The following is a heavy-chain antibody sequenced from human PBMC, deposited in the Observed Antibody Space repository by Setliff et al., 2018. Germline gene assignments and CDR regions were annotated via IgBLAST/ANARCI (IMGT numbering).Heavy chain of an antibody. CDR1: GGSVSPYF. D-gene: IGHD5-18*01. CDR3: ARDRTAYSYGLDV. Sequence: ASETLSLTCTVSGGSVSPYFWSWIRQPPGKGLQWIGYIYHNGNTNFNPSLKSRVNTSIDTSKNQFALNLKSVTAADTAVYYCARDRTAYSYGLDVWGQGTTVTVSS. J-gene: IGHJ6*02. CDR2: IYHNGNT. V-gene: IGHV4-59*02.